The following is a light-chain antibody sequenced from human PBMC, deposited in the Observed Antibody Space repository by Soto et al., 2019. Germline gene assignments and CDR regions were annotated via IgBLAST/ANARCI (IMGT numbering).Light chain of an antibody. J-gene: IGLJ1*01. CDR1: SSDVGLYNY. V-gene: IGLV2-14*01. Sequence: QSALTQPASVSGSPGQSITISCTGTSSDVGLYNYVSWYQHHPGKAPQLMLYEVSNRPSGVPDRFSGSKSGNTAYLTICGLQAEDEADYYCSLYTGSSTLGVFGTGTKLTVL. CDR3: SLYTGSSTLGV. CDR2: EVS.